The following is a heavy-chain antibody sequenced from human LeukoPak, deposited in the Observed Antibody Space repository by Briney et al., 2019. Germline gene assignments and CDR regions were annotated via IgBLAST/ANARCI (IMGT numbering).Heavy chain of an antibody. D-gene: IGHD1-26*01. CDR1: GFTFDDYA. Sequence: PGGSLRLSCAASGFTFDDYAMHWVRQSPGKGLEWVSGINWNTGSIDYADSVKGRFTISRDNAKNSLYLQMNSLRSEDTALYYCAKDTRAIVGGIHNSFDVWGRGTMVTVSS. CDR2: INWNTGSI. J-gene: IGHJ3*01. V-gene: IGHV3-9*01. CDR3: AKDTRAIVGGIHNSFDV.